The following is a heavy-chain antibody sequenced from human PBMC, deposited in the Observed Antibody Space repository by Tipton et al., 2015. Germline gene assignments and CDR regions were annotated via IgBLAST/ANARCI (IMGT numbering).Heavy chain of an antibody. CDR2: INNDGSST. CDR3: ARGPPYYFDSSAYHY. V-gene: IGHV3-74*01. Sequence: SLRLSCAASGFTFSSYWMHWVRQAPGKELVWVSRINNDGSSTNYADSVKGRFTISRDNAKNTLYLQMNSLRAEDTAVYYCARGPPYYFDSSAYHYWGQGNLVSVSS. D-gene: IGHD3-22*01. CDR1: GFTFSSYW. J-gene: IGHJ4*02.